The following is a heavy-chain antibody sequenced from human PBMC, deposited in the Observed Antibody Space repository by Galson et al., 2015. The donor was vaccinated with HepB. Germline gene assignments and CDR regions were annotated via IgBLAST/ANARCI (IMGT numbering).Heavy chain of an antibody. V-gene: IGHV3-23*01. CDR1: GFTFSSYA. CDR3: ARGVRGSSSWYVPDY. Sequence: SLRLSCAASGFTFSSYAMSWVRQAPGKGLEWVSVISGSGGSTYYADSVKGRGTISRDNSKTTLYLQMNSLRAEDTAVYYCARGVRGSSSWYVPDYWGQGTLVTVSS. D-gene: IGHD6-13*01. CDR2: ISGSGGST. J-gene: IGHJ4*02.